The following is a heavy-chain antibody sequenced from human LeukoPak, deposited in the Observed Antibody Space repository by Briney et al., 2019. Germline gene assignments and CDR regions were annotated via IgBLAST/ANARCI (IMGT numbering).Heavy chain of an antibody. Sequence: GGSLRLSCAASGVTFSSCGMHWVRQGPGKGPEWMAFIGYDGSDKFYADSVKGRFTISRDNAKNTLYLQMNSLRAEDTAVYYCARDLDYGDYYIRTYNWFDPWGQGTLVTVSS. CDR3: ARDLDYGDYYIRTYNWFDP. J-gene: IGHJ5*02. V-gene: IGHV3-30*02. CDR2: IGYDGSDK. CDR1: GVTFSSCG. D-gene: IGHD4-17*01.